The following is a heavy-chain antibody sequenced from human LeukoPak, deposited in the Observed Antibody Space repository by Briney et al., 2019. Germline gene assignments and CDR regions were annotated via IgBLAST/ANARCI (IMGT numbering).Heavy chain of an antibody. D-gene: IGHD4-17*01. CDR2: FSTSVTT. CDR3: ARAVTTDYYSYYMDV. Sequence: SETLSLTCTVSGGSINGYYWNWIRQPAGKGLEWIGRFSTSVTTNYNPSLRSRVTISVDKSKNQFSLRLSSVTAADTAVYYCARAVTTDYYSYYMDVWGKGTTVTVSS. J-gene: IGHJ6*03. CDR1: GGSINGYY. V-gene: IGHV4-4*07.